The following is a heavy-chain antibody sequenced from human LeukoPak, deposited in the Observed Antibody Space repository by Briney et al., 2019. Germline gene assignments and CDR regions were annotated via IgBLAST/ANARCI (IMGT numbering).Heavy chain of an antibody. V-gene: IGHV4-61*02. CDR2: IYTSGST. CDR3: GRECSTTSCQFIRFDY. Sequence: PSQTLSLTCTVSGGSISSGSYYWTWIRQPAGKGLEWIGRIYTSGSTNYNPSLRSRVTISRDTSKNQFSLKLSSVTAADTAVYYCGRECSTTSCQFIRFDYWGQGTLVTVSS. CDR1: GGSISSGSYY. J-gene: IGHJ4*02. D-gene: IGHD2-2*01.